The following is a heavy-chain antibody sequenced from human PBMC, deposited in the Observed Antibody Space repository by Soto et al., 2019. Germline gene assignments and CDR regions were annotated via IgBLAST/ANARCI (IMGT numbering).Heavy chain of an antibody. D-gene: IGHD2-15*01. J-gene: IGHJ4*02. CDR3: AAWPRSHWYDY. CDR1: GFTFDNYW. V-gene: IGHV3-7*05. CDR2: IKYDGSQK. Sequence: EVQLVESGGGLVQSGGSLRLSCVGSGFTFDNYWMGWVRQAPGKGLEWVGNIKYDGSQKFYADSLKGRITISIDNAKKSLYLQMSSLRDEDTAVYYCAAWPRSHWYDYWGQGTLVTVSS.